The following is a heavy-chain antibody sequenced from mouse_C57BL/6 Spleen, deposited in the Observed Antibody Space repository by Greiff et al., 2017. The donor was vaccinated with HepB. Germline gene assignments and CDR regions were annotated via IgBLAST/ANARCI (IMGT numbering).Heavy chain of an antibody. V-gene: IGHV10-3*01. J-gene: IGHJ1*03. D-gene: IGHD1-1*01. Sequence: DVMLVESGGGLVQPKGSLKLSCAASGFTFNTYAMHWVRQPPGKGLEWVARIRSKSSNYATYYADSVKDRFTISRDDSQSMLYLQMNNLKTEDTAMYYCVREGYYYGSSYPYWYFDVWGTGTTVTVSS. CDR2: IRSKSSNYAT. CDR3: VREGYYYGSSYPYWYFDV. CDR1: GFTFNTYA.